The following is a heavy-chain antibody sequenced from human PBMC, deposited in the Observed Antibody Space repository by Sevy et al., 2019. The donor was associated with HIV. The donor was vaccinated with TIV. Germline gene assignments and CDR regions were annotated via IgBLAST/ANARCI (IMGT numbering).Heavy chain of an antibody. CDR3: ARDLSSSWQFDY. Sequence: GGSLRLSLAASVFTFSSYSMNWVLQAPGQGLEWVSSISSGSTYIYYGDSVMGRFTISRDNAKNSLYLQMNSLRAEDTAVYYCARDLSSSWQFDYWGQGTLVTVSS. D-gene: IGHD6-13*01. CDR2: ISSGSTYI. CDR1: VFTFSSYS. V-gene: IGHV3-21*01. J-gene: IGHJ4*02.